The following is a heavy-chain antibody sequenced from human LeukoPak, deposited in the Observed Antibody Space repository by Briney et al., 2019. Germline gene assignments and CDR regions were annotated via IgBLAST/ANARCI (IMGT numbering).Heavy chain of an antibody. V-gene: IGHV4-4*02. J-gene: IGHJ6*03. D-gene: IGHD1-14*01. CDR2: IYHSGST. Sequence: PSGTLSLTCGVSGGSISSNNWWSWVRQPPGKGLEWIGEIYHSGSTNYNPSLNSRVTISVDKSKNQFSLNLRSVAAADTAVYYCARVRNTDWRYKDHMDVWGKGTTVTVSS. CDR3: ARVRNTDWRYKDHMDV. CDR1: GGSISSNNW.